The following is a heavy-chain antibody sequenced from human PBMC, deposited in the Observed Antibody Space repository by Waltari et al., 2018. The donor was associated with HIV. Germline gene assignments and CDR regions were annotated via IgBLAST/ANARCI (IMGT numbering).Heavy chain of an antibody. CDR1: GFAVLNTY. CDR2: IYSNATT. D-gene: IGHD3-22*01. CDR3: ATVLVRTSWVITTAPFDY. Sequence: EVQLVESGGGLIQPGGSLRLACGASGFAVLNTYMSWVRQAPGKGLEWVSLIYSNATTYYADSVKGRFTISRDNSKNTLYLQMNSLRADDTAVYFCATVLVRTSWVITTAPFDYWGQGTLVTVAS. J-gene: IGHJ4*02. V-gene: IGHV3-53*01.